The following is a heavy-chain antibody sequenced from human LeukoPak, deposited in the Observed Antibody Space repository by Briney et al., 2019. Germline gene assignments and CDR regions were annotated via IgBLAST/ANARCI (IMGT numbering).Heavy chain of an antibody. J-gene: IGHJ4*02. CDR1: GFTFSSYA. V-gene: IGHV3-30-3*01. Sequence: GGSLRLSCAASGFTFSSYAMHWVRQVPGKGLEWVAVISYDGSNKYYADSVKGRFTISRDNSKNTLYLQMNSLRAEDTAVYYCARDPGYSFDYWGQGTLVTVSS. CDR2: ISYDGSNK. CDR3: ARDPGYSFDY. D-gene: IGHD2-21*01.